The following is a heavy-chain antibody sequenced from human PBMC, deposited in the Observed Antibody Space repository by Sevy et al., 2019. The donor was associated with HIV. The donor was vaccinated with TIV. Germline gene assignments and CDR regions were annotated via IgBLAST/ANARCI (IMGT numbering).Heavy chain of an antibody. D-gene: IGHD1-26*01. Sequence: GGSLRLSCAASGFTFSNAWMSWVRQAPGKGLEWVGRIKKKSDGGTADYAAPMKGRFTISRDDSKSRLYLQMNNLKSDDSGVYYCTASGGDYWGQGTLVTVSS. CDR2: IKKKSDGGTA. J-gene: IGHJ4*02. CDR1: GFTFSNAW. V-gene: IGHV3-15*01. CDR3: TASGGDY.